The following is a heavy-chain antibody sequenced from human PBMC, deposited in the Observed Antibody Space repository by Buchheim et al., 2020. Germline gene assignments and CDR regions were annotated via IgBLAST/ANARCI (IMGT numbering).Heavy chain of an antibody. CDR2: ISSSGSTI. CDR3: ARDTVDCSSTSCYSGYYYYYGMDV. Sequence: VQLVESGGGLVQPGGSLRLSCAASGFTFSDYYMSWLRQAPGKGLEWVSYISSSGSTIYYADSVKGRFTISRDNAKNSLSLQMNSLRAEDTAVYYCARDTVDCSSTSCYSGYYYYYGMDVWGQGTT. D-gene: IGHD2-2*01. CDR1: GFTFSDYY. V-gene: IGHV3-11*01. J-gene: IGHJ6*02.